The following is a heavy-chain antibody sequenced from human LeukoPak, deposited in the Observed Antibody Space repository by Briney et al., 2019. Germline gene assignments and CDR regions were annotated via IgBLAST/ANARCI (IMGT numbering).Heavy chain of an antibody. CDR1: GGSISSYY. CDR2: IYYSGST. D-gene: IGHD5-18*01. J-gene: IGHJ4*02. V-gene: IGHV4-59*01. CDR3: ARSARGYSYGHIDY. Sequence: SETLSLTCTVSGGSISSYYWSWIRQPPGKGLEWIGYIYYSGSTNYNPSLKSPVTISVDTSKNQFSLKLTSVTAADTAVYYCARSARGYSYGHIDYWGQGTLVTVSS.